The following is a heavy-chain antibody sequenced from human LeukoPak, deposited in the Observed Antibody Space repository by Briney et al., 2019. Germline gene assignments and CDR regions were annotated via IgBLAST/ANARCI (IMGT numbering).Heavy chain of an antibody. J-gene: IGHJ4*02. CDR2: INHSGST. D-gene: IGHD3-22*01. V-gene: IGHV4-34*01. CDR3: ARGTYYYDSSGYYTRFYFDY. Sequence: SETLSLTCAAYGGSFSGYYWSWIRQPPGKGLEWIGEINHSGSTNYNPSLKSRVTISVDTSKNQFSLKLSSVTAADTAVYYCARGTYYYDSSGYYTRFYFDYWGQGTLVTVSS. CDR1: GGSFSGYY.